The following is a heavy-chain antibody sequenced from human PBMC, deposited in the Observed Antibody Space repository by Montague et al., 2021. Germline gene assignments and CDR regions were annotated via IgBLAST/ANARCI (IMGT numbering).Heavy chain of an antibody. Sequence: SLRLSCAASGFAVSASYMDWLRQSPGKGPEWVADIYDGGATYYRDSVQGRFTISRDHVKNTLYLQMNSLRVEDTATYYCVRETDWTFDVWGQGTVVTVSS. CDR1: GFAVSASY. CDR3: VRETDWTFDV. V-gene: IGHV3-53*01. D-gene: IGHD3-9*01. J-gene: IGHJ3*01. CDR2: IYDGGAT.